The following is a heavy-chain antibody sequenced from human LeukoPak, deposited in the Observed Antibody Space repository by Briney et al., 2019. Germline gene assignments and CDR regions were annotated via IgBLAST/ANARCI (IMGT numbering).Heavy chain of an antibody. CDR1: GGSVNSYY. CDR2: IYDGGST. J-gene: IGHJ5*02. V-gene: IGHV4-4*07. Sequence: SETLSLTCTVSGGSVNSYYLSWIRQPAGKTLEWIGRIYDGGSTNYNPSLKSRVTMSVDTSKNQFSLKLSSVTAADTAVYYCARDSGTTGEVKFDPWGQGTLVTVSS. D-gene: IGHD3-10*01. CDR3: ARDSGTTGEVKFDP.